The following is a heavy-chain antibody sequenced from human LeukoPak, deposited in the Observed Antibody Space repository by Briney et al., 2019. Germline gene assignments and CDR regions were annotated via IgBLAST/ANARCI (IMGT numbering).Heavy chain of an antibody. V-gene: IGHV3-23*01. CDR2: VDYSGGDT. J-gene: IGHJ6*03. CDR1: GFTLSSYE. CDR3: ARGLLWFGELFISYYMDV. Sequence: GGSLRLSCIASGFTLSSYEMSWIRQAPGKGLEWVSSVDYSGGDTQYADSVMGRFTIPRDNSKHTLYLQMNSLRAEDTAVYYCARGLLWFGELFISYYMDVWGKGTTVTVSS. D-gene: IGHD3-10*01.